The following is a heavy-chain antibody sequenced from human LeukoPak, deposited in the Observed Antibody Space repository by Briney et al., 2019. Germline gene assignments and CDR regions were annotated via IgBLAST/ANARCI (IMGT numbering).Heavy chain of an antibody. CDR3: SRDSKEDYDSRGYYSVIDH. Sequence: AGGSLRLSCAASGFTFSSSSMNWVRQAPGKGLEWVSSISSGSTYIYYADSVKGRFTISRDNAKHSLFLQMNSLRDEDTAVYYCSRDSKEDYDSRGYYSVIDHRGQGTLVTVSS. V-gene: IGHV3-21*01. J-gene: IGHJ4*01. CDR1: GFTFSSSS. D-gene: IGHD3-22*01. CDR2: ISSGSTYI.